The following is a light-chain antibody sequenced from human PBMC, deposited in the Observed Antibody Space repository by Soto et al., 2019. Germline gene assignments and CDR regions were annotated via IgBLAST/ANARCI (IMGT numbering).Light chain of an antibody. CDR2: DLT. V-gene: IGLV2-14*03. Sequence: QSALTQPASVSGSPGQSITISCTGTSSDVGGYNFLSWYQHHPARAPKLVIYDLTYRPSGVSNRFRGSKSGNTAYLTISGLQAEDEADYYCVSYTSPNTYVFGSGTKLTVL. J-gene: IGLJ1*01. CDR3: VSYTSPNTYV. CDR1: SSDVGGYNF.